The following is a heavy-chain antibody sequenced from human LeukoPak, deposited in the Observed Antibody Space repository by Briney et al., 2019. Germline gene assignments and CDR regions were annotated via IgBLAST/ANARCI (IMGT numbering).Heavy chain of an antibody. V-gene: IGHV1-8*02. CDR3: ARYCSGGSCYNSPRGLDY. J-gene: IGHJ4*02. CDR1: GGTFSSYA. Sequence: ASVKVSCKASGGTFSSYAISWVRQAPGQGLEWMGWMNPNSGNTGYAQKFQGRVTMTRNTSISTAYMELSSLRSEDTAVYDCARYCSGGSCYNSPRGLDYWGQGTLVTVSS. D-gene: IGHD2-15*01. CDR2: MNPNSGNT.